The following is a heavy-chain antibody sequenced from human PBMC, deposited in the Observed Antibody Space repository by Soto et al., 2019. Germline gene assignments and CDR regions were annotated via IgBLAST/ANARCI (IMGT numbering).Heavy chain of an antibody. V-gene: IGHV4-59*01. CDR3: ARGSRIAAAGIDF. D-gene: IGHD6-13*01. CDR2: IYYSGST. CDR1: GGSISSYY. Sequence: QVQLQESGPGLVKPSETLSLTCTVSGGSISSYYWSWIRQPPGKGLEWIGYIYYSGSTNYNPSLMSRVAISVATSQNQRSRELSSVTAADKAVHDCARGSRIAAAGIDFWGQVTLVAVSA. J-gene: IGHJ4*02.